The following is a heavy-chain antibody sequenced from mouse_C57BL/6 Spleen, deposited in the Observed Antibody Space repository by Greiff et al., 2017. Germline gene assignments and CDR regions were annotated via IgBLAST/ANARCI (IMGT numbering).Heavy chain of an antibody. Sequence: DVKLVESGGGLVQPGGSLSLSCAASGFTFTDYYMSWVRQPPGKALEWLGFIRNKANGYTTEYSASVEGRFTISRDNSQSILYLQMNALRAEDSATYYCARYDYSNYVRAMDYWGQGTSVTVSS. D-gene: IGHD2-5*01. V-gene: IGHV7-3*01. CDR3: ARYDYSNYVRAMDY. J-gene: IGHJ4*01. CDR2: IRNKANGYTT. CDR1: GFTFTDYY.